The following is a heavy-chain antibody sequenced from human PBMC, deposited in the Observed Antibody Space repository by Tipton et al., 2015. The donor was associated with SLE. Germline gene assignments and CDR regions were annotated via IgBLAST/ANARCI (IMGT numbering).Heavy chain of an antibody. J-gene: IGHJ3*01. V-gene: IGHV3-21*03. CDR3: TRDPYTSSWYGAFDL. Sequence: SLRLSCAASGFTFSSYSMNWVRQAPGKGLEWVSSISSTGSYIYYPDSMKGRFTISRDNAKNSLYLQMNSLRAEDTALYYCTRDPYTSSWYGAFDLWGQGTMVTVSS. CDR2: ISSTGSYI. CDR1: GFTFSSYS. D-gene: IGHD6-13*01.